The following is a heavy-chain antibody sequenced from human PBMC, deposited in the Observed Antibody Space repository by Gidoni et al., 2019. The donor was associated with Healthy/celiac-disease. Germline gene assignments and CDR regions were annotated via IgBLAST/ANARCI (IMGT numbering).Heavy chain of an antibody. J-gene: IGHJ4*02. CDR3: ARIRDYDSSGYYTPHFDY. V-gene: IGHV3-7*01. CDR1: GFTFSSYW. D-gene: IGHD3-22*01. CDR2: IKQDGSEK. Sequence: EVQLVESGGGLVQPGGSLRLSCAAFGFTFSSYWVSWVRQAPGKGLEWVANIKQDGSEKYYVDSVKGRFTISRDNAKNSLYLQMNSLRAEDTAVYYCARIRDYDSSGYYTPHFDYWGQGTLVTVSS.